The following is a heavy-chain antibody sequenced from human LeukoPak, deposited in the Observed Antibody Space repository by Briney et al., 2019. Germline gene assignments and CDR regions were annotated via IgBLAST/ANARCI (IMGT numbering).Heavy chain of an antibody. CDR1: GFILSDRY. D-gene: IGHD3-10*01. CDR2: ISGSGSDI. Sequence: GRSLRLSCAASGFILSDRYMAWIRQAPGKGLEWLSYISGSGSDINYADSVKGRFTISRDNAKNSLYLQMNSLRAEDTAVYYCATGSQIREADYWGQGTLVTVSS. CDR3: ATGSQIREADY. J-gene: IGHJ4*02. V-gene: IGHV3-11*01.